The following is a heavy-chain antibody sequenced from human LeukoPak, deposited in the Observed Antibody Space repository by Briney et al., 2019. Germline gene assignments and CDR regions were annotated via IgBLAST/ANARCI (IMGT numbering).Heavy chain of an antibody. CDR2: IYTSGST. Sequence: PSQTLSLTCTVSGGSISSGSYYWSWIRQPAGKGLEWIGRIYTSGSTNYNPSLKSRVTISVDTSKNQFSLKLSSVTAADTAVYYCARGYYDSSGYKSYYFDYWGQGTLVTVSS. J-gene: IGHJ4*02. V-gene: IGHV4-61*02. CDR1: GGSISSGSYY. D-gene: IGHD3-22*01. CDR3: ARGYYDSSGYKSYYFDY.